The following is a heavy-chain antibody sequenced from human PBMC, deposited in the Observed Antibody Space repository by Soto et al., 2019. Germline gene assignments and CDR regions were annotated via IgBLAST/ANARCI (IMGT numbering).Heavy chain of an antibody. Sequence: PGGSLRLSCAASGFTFSSYSMNWVRQAPGKGLEWVSYISSSSSTIYYADSVKGRFTISRDNAKNSLYLQMNSLRAEDTAVYYCARDGLAVVGRKLDYWGQGTLVTVSS. J-gene: IGHJ4*02. V-gene: IGHV3-48*01. D-gene: IGHD6-19*01. CDR2: ISSSSSTI. CDR3: ARDGLAVVGRKLDY. CDR1: GFTFSSYS.